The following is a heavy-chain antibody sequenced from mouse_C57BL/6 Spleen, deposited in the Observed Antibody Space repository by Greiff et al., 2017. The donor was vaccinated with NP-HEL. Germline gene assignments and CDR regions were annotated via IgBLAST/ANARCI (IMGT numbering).Heavy chain of an antibody. CDR3: ARSTLLLRSEYFDY. J-gene: IGHJ2*01. CDR1: GYTFTSYW. V-gene: IGHV1-64*01. Sequence: VQLQQPGAELVKPGASVKLSCKASGYTFTSYWMHWVKQRPGQGLEWIGMIHPNSGSTNYNEKFKSKATLTVDKSSSTAYMQLSSLTSEDSAVYYCARSTLLLRSEYFDYWGQGTTLTVSS. CDR2: IHPNSGST. D-gene: IGHD1-1*01.